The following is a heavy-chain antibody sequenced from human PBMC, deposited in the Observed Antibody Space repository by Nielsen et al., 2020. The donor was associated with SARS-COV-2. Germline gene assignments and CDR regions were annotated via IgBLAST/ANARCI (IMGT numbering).Heavy chain of an antibody. CDR3: ARTYYYDSSGYYFDY. V-gene: IGHV4-30-4*01. J-gene: IGHJ4*02. CDR1: GGSISSGDYY. D-gene: IGHD3-22*01. Sequence: SETLSLTCTVSGGSISSGDYYWTWIRQPPGKGLDYIGYISYSGSTYYNPSLKSRVTISGDTSKNQFSLKLSSVTAADTAVYYCARTYYYDSSGYYFDYWGQGTLVTVSS. CDR2: ISYSGST.